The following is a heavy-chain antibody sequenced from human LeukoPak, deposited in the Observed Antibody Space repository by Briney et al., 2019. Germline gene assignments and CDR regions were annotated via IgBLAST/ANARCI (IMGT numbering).Heavy chain of an antibody. V-gene: IGHV3-23*01. CDR3: AKESPYYYDSSAYSYYYYYMDV. CDR1: GFTFSSYV. D-gene: IGHD3-22*01. J-gene: IGHJ6*03. Sequence: GGSLRLSCAASGFTFSSYVMSWVRQAPGKGLEWVSTVSATGGSTYYADSVMGRFTISRDNSKNTLFLQMNSLRAEDTAVYYCAKESPYYYDSSAYSYYYYYMDVWGKGTTVTVSS. CDR2: VSATGGST.